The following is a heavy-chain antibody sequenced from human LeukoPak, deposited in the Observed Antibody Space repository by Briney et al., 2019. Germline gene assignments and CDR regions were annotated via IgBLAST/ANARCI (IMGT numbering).Heavy chain of an antibody. D-gene: IGHD3-22*01. CDR1: GFTFSSYA. CDR2: ISGSGGST. V-gene: IGHV3-23*01. CDR3: AKDRSYYYDSSGYFDY. Sequence: GGSLRLSCAASGFTFSSYAMSWVRQAPGKGLEWVSAISGSGGSTYYADSVKGRFTISRDNSKNTLYLQMNSLRAEDTAVYYCAKDRSYYYDSSGYFDYWAQGTLVTVSS. J-gene: IGHJ4*02.